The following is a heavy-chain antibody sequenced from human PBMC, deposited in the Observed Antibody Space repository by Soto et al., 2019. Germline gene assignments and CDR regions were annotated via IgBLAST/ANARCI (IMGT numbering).Heavy chain of an antibody. Sequence: SETLSLTFTVSGGSISSYYWSWIRQHPGKGLEWIGYIYYSGSTYYNPALKSRVTISVDTAKNQFSLKLSSVTAADTDVYYCERESLAAFNKINWFDPWGQGTLVPVYS. D-gene: IGHD6-6*01. CDR2: IYYSGST. CDR3: ERESLAAFNKINWFDP. J-gene: IGHJ5*02. CDR1: GGSISSYY. V-gene: IGHV4-59*06.